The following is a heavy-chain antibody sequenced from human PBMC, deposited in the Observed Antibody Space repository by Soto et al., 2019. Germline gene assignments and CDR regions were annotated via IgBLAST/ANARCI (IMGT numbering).Heavy chain of an antibody. V-gene: IGHV2-5*02. Sequence: QITLKESGPPLVNPTQTLALTCTFSGFSLSTSGVGVGWIRQAPGKALEWLAVIYWDDDKRYRPSLKSRLTIIKETSKNQVVLIMTNMDPVDTATYYCAHALRRRDCSGGRCYSFDYWGQGTLVTVSS. CDR3: AHALRRRDCSGGRCYSFDY. J-gene: IGHJ4*02. D-gene: IGHD2-15*01. CDR1: GFSLSTSGVG. CDR2: IYWDDDK.